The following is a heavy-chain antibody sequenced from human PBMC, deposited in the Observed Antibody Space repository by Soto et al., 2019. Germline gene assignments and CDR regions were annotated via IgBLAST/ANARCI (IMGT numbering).Heavy chain of an antibody. V-gene: IGHV5-51*01. Sequence: GESLKISCKGSVYSFTSYCIGWVRQMPGKGLEWMWIIYPDDSDTRYSPSFQGQVTISADKSINTAYLQWSSLKASDSAMYYCARPGLTASSSFDYWGQGTLVNVSS. CDR3: ARPGLTASSSFDY. D-gene: IGHD6-6*01. CDR2: IYPDDSDT. CDR1: VYSFTSYC. J-gene: IGHJ4*02.